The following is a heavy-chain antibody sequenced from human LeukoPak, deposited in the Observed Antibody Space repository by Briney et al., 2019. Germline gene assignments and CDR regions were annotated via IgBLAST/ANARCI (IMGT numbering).Heavy chain of an antibody. CDR3: ARGYGSGSPGLY. CDR1: GGSISSSSYY. D-gene: IGHD3-10*01. Sequence: SETLSLTCTVSGGSISSSSYYWGWIRQPPGKGLEWIGSIYYSGSTYYNPSLKSRVTISVDTSKNQFSLKLSSVAAADTAVYYCARGYGSGSPGLYWGQGTLVTVSS. J-gene: IGHJ4*02. V-gene: IGHV4-39*07. CDR2: IYYSGST.